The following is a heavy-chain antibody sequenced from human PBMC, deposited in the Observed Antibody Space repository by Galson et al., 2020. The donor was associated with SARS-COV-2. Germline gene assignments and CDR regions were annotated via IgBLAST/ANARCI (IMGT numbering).Heavy chain of an antibody. D-gene: IGHD2-2*01. Sequence: SAKVSCKASGYTFTSYAMHWVRQAPGQRLEWMGWINAGNGNTKYSQKFQGRVTITSDTSASTAYMELSSLRSEDTAVYYCARLITRYQLLFAFDIWGQGTMVTVSS. V-gene: IGHV1-3*01. CDR1: GYTFTSYA. CDR2: INAGNGNT. CDR3: ARLITRYQLLFAFDI. J-gene: IGHJ3*02.